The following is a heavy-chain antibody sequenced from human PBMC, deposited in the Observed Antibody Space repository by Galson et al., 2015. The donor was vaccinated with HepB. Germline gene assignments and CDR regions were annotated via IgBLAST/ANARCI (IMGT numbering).Heavy chain of an antibody. CDR1: GYTFTSYY. D-gene: IGHD2-21*02. Sequence: SVKVSCKASGYTFTSYYMHWVRQAPGQGLEWMGIINPSGGSTSYAQKFQGRVTTTRDTSTSTVYMELSSLRSEDTAVYYCARAQHIVVVTASPAGYWGQGALVTVSS. V-gene: IGHV1-46*01. CDR3: ARAQHIVVVTASPAGY. CDR2: INPSGGST. J-gene: IGHJ4*02.